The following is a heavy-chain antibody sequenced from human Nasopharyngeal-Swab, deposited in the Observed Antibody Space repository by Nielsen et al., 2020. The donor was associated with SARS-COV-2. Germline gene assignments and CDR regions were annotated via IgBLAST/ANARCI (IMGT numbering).Heavy chain of an antibody. J-gene: IGHJ3*02. CDR1: GYTFTSYG. CDR3: ARDLSDYYGSGSYYNHYREDAFDI. V-gene: IGHV1-18*04. CDR2: ISAYNGNT. D-gene: IGHD3-10*01. Sequence: ASVKVSCKASGYTFTSYGISWVRQAPGQGLEWMGWISAYNGNTNYAQKLQGRVTMTTDTSTSTAYMELRSLRSDDTAVYYCARDLSDYYGSGSYYNHYREDAFDIWGQGTMVTVSS.